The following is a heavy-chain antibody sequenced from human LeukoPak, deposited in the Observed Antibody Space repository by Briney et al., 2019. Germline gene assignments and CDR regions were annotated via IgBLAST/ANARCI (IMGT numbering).Heavy chain of an antibody. CDR1: GGTFSSYA. CDR2: IIPIFGTA. D-gene: IGHD3-10*01. Sequence: SVKVSCKASGGTFSSYAISWVCQAPGQGRGRMGGIIPIFGTANYAQKFKGRVTITTDESTSTAYMELSSLKSEDTAVYYCARYRWFGPLDYWGQGTLVTVAS. J-gene: IGHJ4*02. V-gene: IGHV1-69*05. CDR3: ARYRWFGPLDY.